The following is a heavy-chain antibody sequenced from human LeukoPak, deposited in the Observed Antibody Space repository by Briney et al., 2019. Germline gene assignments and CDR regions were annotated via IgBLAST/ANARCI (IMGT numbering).Heavy chain of an antibody. V-gene: IGHV4-59*01. CDR2: IYYSGST. CDR3: ASGNWNYYYFDY. J-gene: IGHJ4*02. D-gene: IGHD1-7*01. Sequence: PSETLSLTCTASGGSISSYYWSWIRQPPGKGLEWIGYIYYSGSTNYNPSLKSRVTISLDTSKNQFSLKLSSVTTADTAVYYCASGNWNYYYFDYWGQGTLVTVSS. CDR1: GGSISSYY.